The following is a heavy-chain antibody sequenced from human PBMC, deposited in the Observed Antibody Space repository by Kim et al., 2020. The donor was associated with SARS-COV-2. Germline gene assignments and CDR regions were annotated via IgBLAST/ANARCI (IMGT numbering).Heavy chain of an antibody. Sequence: GGSLRLSCAASGFTFSSYAMSWVRQAPGKGLEWVSAISGSGGSTYYADSVKGRFTISRDNSKNTLYLQMNSLRAEDTAVYYCTHSYGNLYFDYWGQGTLVTVSS. J-gene: IGHJ4*02. CDR1: GFTFSSYA. CDR3: THSYGNLYFDY. D-gene: IGHD5-18*01. V-gene: IGHV3-23*01. CDR2: ISGSGGST.